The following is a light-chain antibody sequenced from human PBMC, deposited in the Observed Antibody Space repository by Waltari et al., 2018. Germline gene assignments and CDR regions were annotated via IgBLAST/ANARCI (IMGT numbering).Light chain of an antibody. J-gene: IGLJ3*02. CDR2: NNN. CDR3: AAWDHSLSVWV. V-gene: IGLV1-44*01. CDR1: SSNIGSHT. Sequence: QSVLTQPPSASGTPGQRVTISCSGSSSNIGSHTVNWYQQFPGTAPKLLIYNNNPRPSGVPDRFSGSKSGTSASLASSGLQSEDEADYYCAAWDHSLSVWVFGGGTKLTVL.